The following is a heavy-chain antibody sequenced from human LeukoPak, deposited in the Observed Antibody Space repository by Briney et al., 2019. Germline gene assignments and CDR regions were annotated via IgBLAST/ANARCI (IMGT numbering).Heavy chain of an antibody. J-gene: IGHJ4*02. D-gene: IGHD6-19*01. CDR3: AKVNSSGCSRPFDY. CDR2: ISYDGSNK. V-gene: IGHV3-30*18. Sequence: PGGSLRLSCAASGFTFSSYGMHWVRQAPGMGLEWVAVISYDGSNKYYADSVKGRFTISRDESKNTLYLQMNSLRAEDTAVYSCAKVNSSGCSRPFDYWGQGTLVTVSS. CDR1: GFTFSSYG.